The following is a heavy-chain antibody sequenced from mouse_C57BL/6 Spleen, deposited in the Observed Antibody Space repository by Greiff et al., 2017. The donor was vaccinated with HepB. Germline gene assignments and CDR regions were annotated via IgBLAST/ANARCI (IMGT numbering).Heavy chain of an antibody. CDR3: ARSRVYYGSSSYYFDY. V-gene: IGHV1-50*01. Sequence: QVQLQQPGAELVKPGASVKLSCKASGYTFTSYWMQWVKQRPGQGLEWIGEIDPSDSYTNYNQKFKGKATLTVDTSSSTDYMQLSSLTSEDSAVYYCARSRVYYGSSSYYFDYWGQGTTLTVSS. J-gene: IGHJ2*01. CDR2: IDPSDSYT. CDR1: GYTFTSYW. D-gene: IGHD1-1*01.